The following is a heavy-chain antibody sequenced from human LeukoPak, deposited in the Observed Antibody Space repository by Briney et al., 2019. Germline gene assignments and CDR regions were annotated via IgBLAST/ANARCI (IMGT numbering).Heavy chain of an antibody. CDR3: ARLISGSPADY. V-gene: IGHV4-39*01. J-gene: IGHJ4*02. Sequence: SETLSPTCTVSGGSISNSNYHWGWIRQPPGKGLEWIGSIYHSGNTYYNPSLKSRVTISVDTSKNQFSLKLNSMTAADTAVYYCARLISGSPADYWGQGTLVTVSS. CDR2: IYHSGNT. CDR1: GGSISNSNYH. D-gene: IGHD1-26*01.